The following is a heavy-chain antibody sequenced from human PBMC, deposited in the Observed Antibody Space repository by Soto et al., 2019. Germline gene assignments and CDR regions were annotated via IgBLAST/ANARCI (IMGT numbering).Heavy chain of an antibody. J-gene: IGHJ4*02. CDR3: ARDHGIAVAGTYFDY. V-gene: IGHV3-30-3*01. Sequence: PRGSLRPSCAASGFTFISYAIHFCRHAPGKGLEWVAVISYDGSNKYYADSVKGRFTISRDNSKNTLYLQMNSLRAEDTAVYYCARDHGIAVAGTYFDYWGQGTLVTVSS. CDR2: ISYDGSNK. D-gene: IGHD6-19*01. CDR1: GFTFISYA.